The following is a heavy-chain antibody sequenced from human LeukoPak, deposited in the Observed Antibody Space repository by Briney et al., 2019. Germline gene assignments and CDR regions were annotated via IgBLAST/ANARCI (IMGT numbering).Heavy chain of an antibody. Sequence: PGGSLRLSCAASGFTFSSYGMSWVRQAPGKGLEWVSAISGNGGTTYYADSVKGRFTISRGNSKNTLYLQMNSPRAEDTAVYYCAKALGAGYSWGSLAPWGQGTLVTVSS. V-gene: IGHV3-23*01. CDR1: GFTFSSYG. CDR3: AKALGAGYSWGSLAP. J-gene: IGHJ5*02. D-gene: IGHD2-21*01. CDR2: ISGNGGTT.